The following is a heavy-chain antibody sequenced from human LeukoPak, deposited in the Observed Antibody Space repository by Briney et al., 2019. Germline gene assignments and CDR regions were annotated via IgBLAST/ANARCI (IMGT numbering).Heavy chain of an antibody. Sequence: ASVKVSCKASGYTFTGYYMHWVRQAPGQGLEWMGWINPNSGGTNYAQKFQGRVTMTRDTSISTAYMELSRLRSDDTAVYYCARVGTSSGIAVAGPVSDYWGQGTLVTVSS. D-gene: IGHD6-19*01. CDR3: ARVGTSSGIAVAGPVSDY. CDR1: GYTFTGYY. V-gene: IGHV1-2*02. CDR2: INPNSGGT. J-gene: IGHJ4*02.